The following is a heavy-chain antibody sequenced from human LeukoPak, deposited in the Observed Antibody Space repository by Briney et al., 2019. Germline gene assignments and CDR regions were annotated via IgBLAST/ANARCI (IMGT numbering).Heavy chain of an antibody. V-gene: IGHV3-23*01. CDR1: GFTFSHYW. CDR2: ITNRGGGT. Sequence: PGGSLRLSCAASGFTFSHYWMSWVRQAPGKGLEWVSTITNRGGGTYNADSVRGRFTISRDNSKNMLYLLMNSLRAEDTAIYYCAKDIYDNYGGLDYWGQGTLVTVST. J-gene: IGHJ4*02. D-gene: IGHD4-23*01. CDR3: AKDIYDNYGGLDY.